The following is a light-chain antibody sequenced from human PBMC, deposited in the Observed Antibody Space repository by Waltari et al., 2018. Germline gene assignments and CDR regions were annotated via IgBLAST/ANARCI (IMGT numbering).Light chain of an antibody. J-gene: IGLJ3*02. V-gene: IGLV1-47*01. Sequence: QSVLTQPPSASGTPGQRVTISCSGSSSNIGSNYGHWYQQLPGTAPKLLIYRNNQRPSGVPGRFSGSKAGTSASLAVSGLRSEDEADYYFATWDVRLSGPGVFGGGTKLTVL. CDR2: RNN. CDR3: ATWDVRLSGPGV. CDR1: SSNIGSNY.